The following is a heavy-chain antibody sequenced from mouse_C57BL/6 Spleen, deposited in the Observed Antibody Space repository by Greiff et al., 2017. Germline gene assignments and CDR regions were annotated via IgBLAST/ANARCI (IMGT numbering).Heavy chain of an antibody. Sequence: EVQLQESGPELVKPGASVKMSCKASGYTFTDYNMHWVKQSHGKSLEWIGYINPNNGGTSYNQKFKGKATLTVNKSSSTAYMELRSLSSEDSAVYSCASSGYFDYWGQGTTLTVSS. CDR2: INPNNGGT. CDR1: GYTFTDYN. V-gene: IGHV1-22*01. J-gene: IGHJ2*01. D-gene: IGHD3-2*02. CDR3: ASSGYFDY.